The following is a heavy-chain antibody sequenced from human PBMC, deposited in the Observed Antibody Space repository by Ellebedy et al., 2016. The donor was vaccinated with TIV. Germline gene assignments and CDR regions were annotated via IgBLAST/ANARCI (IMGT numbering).Heavy chain of an antibody. CDR2: INPSGGST. V-gene: IGHV1-46*01. D-gene: IGHD2-15*01. Sequence: ASVKVSCXASGYTFTSYYMHWVRQAPGQGLEWMGIINPSGGSTSYAQKFQGRVTMTRDTSTSTVYMELSSLRSEDTAVYYCARGPIVVVVAATGWFDPWGQGTLVTVSS. CDR3: ARGPIVVVVAATGWFDP. CDR1: GYTFTSYY. J-gene: IGHJ5*02.